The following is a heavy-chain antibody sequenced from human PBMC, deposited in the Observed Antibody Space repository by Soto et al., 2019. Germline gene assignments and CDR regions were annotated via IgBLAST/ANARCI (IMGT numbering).Heavy chain of an antibody. Sequence: GGSLRLSCAASGFTFSSYSMNWVRQAPGKGLEWVSYISSSSSTIYYADSVKGRFTISRDNSKNTLYLQMNSLRAEDTAVYYCARVSTTYELPPADAFDIWGQGTMVTVSS. J-gene: IGHJ3*02. D-gene: IGHD2-2*01. CDR3: ARVSTTYELPPADAFDI. CDR1: GFTFSSYS. V-gene: IGHV3-48*01. CDR2: ISSSSSTI.